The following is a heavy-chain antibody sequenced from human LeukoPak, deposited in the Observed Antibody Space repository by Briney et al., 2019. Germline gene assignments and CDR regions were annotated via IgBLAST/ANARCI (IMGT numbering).Heavy chain of an antibody. D-gene: IGHD2-2*01. CDR1: GFTFSSYP. V-gene: IGHV3-30-3*01. Sequence: GRSPRLSCAASGFTFSSYPMHWVRHAPVKGLEWVALISYDGGNKYYADSVKGRFTISRGNSKNTLYLQMNSLRAEDTAVYYCARDEGYCSGTICYTAIDYWGQGTLVTVSS. CDR2: ISYDGGNK. J-gene: IGHJ4*02. CDR3: ARDEGYCSGTICYTAIDY.